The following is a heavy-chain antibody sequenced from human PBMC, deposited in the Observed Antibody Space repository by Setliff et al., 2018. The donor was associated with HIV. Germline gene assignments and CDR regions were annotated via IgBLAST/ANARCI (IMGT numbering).Heavy chain of an antibody. CDR1: GGTFSSYA. CDR2: NIPIFGTA. Sequence: SVKVSCKASGGTFSSYAISWVRQAPGQGLEWMGGNIPIFGTANYAQKFQGRVTITTDESTSTAYMELSSLRSEDTAVYYCARSSIAARNGAFDIGGQGTMVTVSS. D-gene: IGHD6-6*01. CDR3: ARSSIAARNGAFDI. J-gene: IGHJ3*02. V-gene: IGHV1-69*05.